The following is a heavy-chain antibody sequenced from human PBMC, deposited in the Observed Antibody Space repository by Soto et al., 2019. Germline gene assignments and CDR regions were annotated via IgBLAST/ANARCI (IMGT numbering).Heavy chain of an antibody. CDR2: INYRGTT. D-gene: IGHD1-26*01. J-gene: IGHJ4*02. V-gene: IGHV4-31*03. CDR1: GGSINNGDYY. CDR3: ARDAPGAPPY. Sequence: QVQLQESGPGLVKPSQTLSLTCTVSGGSINNGDYYWNWIRQHPEKGLEWMGYINYRGTTFYSPSLKSRIIISVDTSKNQFSLKLSSVTAADTAVYYCARDAPGAPPYWGQGTLVTVSS.